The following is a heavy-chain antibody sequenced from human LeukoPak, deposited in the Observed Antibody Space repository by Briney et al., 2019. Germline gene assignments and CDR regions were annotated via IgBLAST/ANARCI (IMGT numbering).Heavy chain of an antibody. CDR3: TTGRLWELDPH. Sequence: GGSLRLSCAAPGFTFSNAWMSWVRQAPGKGLEWVGRIKSKTDGGTTDYAAPVKGRFTISRDDSKNTLYLQMNSLKTEDTAVYYCTTGRLWELDPHWGQGTLVTVSS. CDR1: GFTFSNAW. D-gene: IGHD1-26*01. J-gene: IGHJ4*02. CDR2: IKSKTDGGTT. V-gene: IGHV3-15*01.